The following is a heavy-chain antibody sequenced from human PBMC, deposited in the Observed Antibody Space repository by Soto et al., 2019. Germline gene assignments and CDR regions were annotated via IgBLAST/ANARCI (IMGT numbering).Heavy chain of an antibody. J-gene: IGHJ6*02. CDR3: ARDGIAADGRMRYYYYGMAV. V-gene: IGHV1-46*01. CDR2: INPSGGST. D-gene: IGHD6-13*01. CDR1: GYTFTSYY. Sequence: GASVKVACEASGYTFTSYYMHWVRHAPGQVLECMGIINPSGGSTSYAQKFQGRVTMTRDTSTSTVYMELSSLRSEDTAVYYCARDGIAADGRMRYYYYGMAVWGHGTTVPVSS.